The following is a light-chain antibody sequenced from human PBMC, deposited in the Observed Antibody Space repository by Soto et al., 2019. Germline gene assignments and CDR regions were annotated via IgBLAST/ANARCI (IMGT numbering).Light chain of an antibody. Sequence: ENVLTQSPGTLSLSPGERATLSCRASQSISNNYLAWYQRKPGQAPRLLIYGASSRATGVPDRFSGSGSGTDFTLTISRLEPEDFAVYYCQQYSGSYTFGQGTKLEIK. J-gene: IGKJ2*01. CDR3: QQYSGSYT. CDR2: GAS. V-gene: IGKV3-20*01. CDR1: QSISNNY.